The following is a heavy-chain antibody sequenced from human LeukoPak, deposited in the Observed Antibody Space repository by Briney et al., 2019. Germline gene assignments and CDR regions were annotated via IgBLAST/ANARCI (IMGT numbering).Heavy chain of an antibody. D-gene: IGHD3-22*01. CDR3: ARQTYYYDSSGYP. J-gene: IGHJ4*02. CDR1: GGSISSNSYY. Sequence: PSETLSLTCTVSGGSISSNSYYWGWIRQPPGKGLEWIGSIYYSGSTYYNPSLKSRVTISADTSKNQFSLKLSSVTAADTAVYYCARQTYYYDSSGYPWGQGTLVTVSS. CDR2: IYYSGST. V-gene: IGHV4-39*01.